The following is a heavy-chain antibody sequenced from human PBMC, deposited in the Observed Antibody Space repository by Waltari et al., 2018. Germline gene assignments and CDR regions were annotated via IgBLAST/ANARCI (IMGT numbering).Heavy chain of an antibody. Sequence: QLQLQESGSGLVKPSQTLSLTCAVSGGSISSGGYSWSWIRQPPGKGLEWIGYIYHSVRTYSNPSLKSRVTISVDRSKNQFSLKLSSVTAADTAVYYCARAVAARPEWFDPWGQGTLVTVSS. V-gene: IGHV4-30-2*01. J-gene: IGHJ5*02. D-gene: IGHD6-6*01. CDR3: ARAVAARPEWFDP. CDR2: IYHSVRT. CDR1: GGSISSGGYS.